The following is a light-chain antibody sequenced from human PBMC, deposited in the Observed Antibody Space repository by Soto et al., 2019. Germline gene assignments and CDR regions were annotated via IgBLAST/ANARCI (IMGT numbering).Light chain of an antibody. CDR2: GAS. V-gene: IGKV3-20*01. CDR1: QSVNSDY. J-gene: IGKJ1*01. CDR3: QQYDSSPRT. Sequence: EIVLTQSPGTLSLSPGERATLSCRASQSVNSDYLAWYQQKPGQGPRVLMYGASNRATGIPDRFSGSGSGTDFTLTISRLEPDAFAVSDCQQYDSSPRTFGQWTKVEIK.